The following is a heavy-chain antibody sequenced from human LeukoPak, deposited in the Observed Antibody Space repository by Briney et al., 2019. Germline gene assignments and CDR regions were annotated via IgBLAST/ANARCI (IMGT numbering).Heavy chain of an antibody. D-gene: IGHD3-10*01. Sequence: GGSLRLSCAASGFTFSSYSMSWVRQAPGKGLEWVSSISTSSSYIYYADSVKGRFTISRDNAKNSLYLQMNSLRAEDTALYYCARDPGSSFAFDIWGQGTMVTVSS. CDR2: ISTSSSYI. J-gene: IGHJ3*02. CDR3: ARDPGSSFAFDI. V-gene: IGHV3-21*04. CDR1: GFTFSSYS.